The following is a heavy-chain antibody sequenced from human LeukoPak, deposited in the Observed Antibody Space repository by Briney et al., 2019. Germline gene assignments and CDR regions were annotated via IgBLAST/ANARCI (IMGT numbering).Heavy chain of an antibody. J-gene: IGHJ4*02. D-gene: IGHD4-17*01. CDR3: ARGTYGDYSFDY. V-gene: IGHV3-48*01. Sequence: GESLRLSCAASGFTFSRYSMNWVRQAPGKGLEWVSYISSSSTIYYADSVKGRFTISRDNAKNSLYLQMDSLRAEDTAVYYCARGTYGDYSFDYWGQGTLVTVSS. CDR2: ISSSSTI. CDR1: GFTFSRYS.